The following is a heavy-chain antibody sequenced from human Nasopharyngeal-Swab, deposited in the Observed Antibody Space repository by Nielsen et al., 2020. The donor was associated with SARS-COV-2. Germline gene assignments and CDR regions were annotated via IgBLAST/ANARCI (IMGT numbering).Heavy chain of an antibody. V-gene: IGHV1-46*01. CDR2: INPSGGST. CDR3: ARDFTVTTGEYYYYYGMDV. J-gene: IGHJ6*02. Sequence: ASVKVSCKASVYTFTSYYMHWVRQAPGQGLEWMGLINPSGGSTSYAQKFQGRVTMTRDTSTSTVYMELSSLRSEDTAVYYCARDFTVTTGEYYYYYGMDVWGQGTTVTVSS. CDR1: VYTFTSYY. D-gene: IGHD4-17*01.